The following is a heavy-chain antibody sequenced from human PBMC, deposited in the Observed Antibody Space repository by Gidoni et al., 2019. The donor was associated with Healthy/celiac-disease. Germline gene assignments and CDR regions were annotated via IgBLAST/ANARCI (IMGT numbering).Heavy chain of an antibody. Sequence: QVQLQQCGAGLLKPSETLSLTCAVYGGSFSGYYWSWIRQPPGKGLAWIGEINHSGSTNYNPYLKSRVTISVDTSKNQFSLKLSSVTAADTAVYYCARGRSIAVAGVIDYWGQGTLVTVSS. J-gene: IGHJ4*02. CDR1: GGSFSGYY. V-gene: IGHV4-34*01. CDR3: ARGRSIAVAGVIDY. CDR2: INHSGST. D-gene: IGHD6-19*01.